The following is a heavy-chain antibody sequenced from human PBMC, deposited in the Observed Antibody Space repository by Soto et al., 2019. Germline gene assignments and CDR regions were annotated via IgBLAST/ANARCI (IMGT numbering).Heavy chain of an antibody. CDR1: GLTFSDYY. J-gene: IGHJ4*02. V-gene: IGHV3-11*06. CDR2: VGRSGTYT. CDR3: ATYYYDSSGYYYFAY. D-gene: IGHD3-22*01. Sequence: GGSLRLSCAASGLTFSDYYMSWIRQAPGKGLEWVSYVGRSGTYTNCADSVKGRFTISRDNAKNSLYLQMNSLRAEDTAVYYCATYYYDSSGYYYFAYWGQGTLVTVSS.